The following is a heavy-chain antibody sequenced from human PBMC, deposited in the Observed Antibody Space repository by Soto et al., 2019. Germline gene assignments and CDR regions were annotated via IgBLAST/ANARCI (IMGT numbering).Heavy chain of an antibody. J-gene: IGHJ6*03. CDR2: IYYSGST. CDR3: ARGLWFGGRYYYYYMDV. CDR1: GGSISSYY. V-gene: IGHV4-59*01. D-gene: IGHD3-10*01. Sequence: SETLSLTCTVSGGSISSYYWSWIRQPPGKGLEWIGYIYYSGSTNYNPSLKSRVTISVDTSKNQSSLKLSSVTAADTAVYYCARGLWFGGRYYYYYMDVWGKGTTVTVSS.